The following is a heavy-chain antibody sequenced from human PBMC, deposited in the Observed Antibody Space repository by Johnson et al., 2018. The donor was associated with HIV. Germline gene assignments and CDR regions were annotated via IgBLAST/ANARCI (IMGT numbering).Heavy chain of an antibody. D-gene: IGHD2-8*01. CDR1: GFAVSSNY. CDR3: ARGMYGDAFDI. V-gene: IGHV3-53*02. J-gene: IGHJ3*02. Sequence: VQLVETGGGLIQPGGSLRLSCAASGFAVSSNYMSWVRQAPGKGLAWVSVIYSGSNTYYADSVQGRFTISRDNSKNTLYLQMNSLRAEDTAVYYCARGMYGDAFDIWGQGTMVTVSS. CDR2: IYSGSNT.